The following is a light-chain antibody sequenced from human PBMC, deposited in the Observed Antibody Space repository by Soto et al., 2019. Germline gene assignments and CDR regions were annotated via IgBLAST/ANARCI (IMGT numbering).Light chain of an antibody. CDR3: QQHGGSPTWT. J-gene: IGKJ1*01. CDR2: GAS. V-gene: IGKV3-20*01. Sequence: EIVLTQSPGTLSLSPGEKAILSCRASQSISTSYLAWYQQKPSQAPRLLIYGASSRSTGIPDRFSGSGSGTDFTLTINRLEPEDFAVYFCQQHGGSPTWTFGQGTKVEIK. CDR1: QSISTSY.